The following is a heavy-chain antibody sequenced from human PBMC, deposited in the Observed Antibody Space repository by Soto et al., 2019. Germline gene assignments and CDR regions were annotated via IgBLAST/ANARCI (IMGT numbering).Heavy chain of an antibody. J-gene: IGHJ6*03. CDR3: ARDRDTAMGYYYYYMDV. D-gene: IGHD5-18*01. V-gene: IGHV3-33*01. CDR2: IWYDGSNK. Sequence: GGSLRLSCAASGFTFRSYGMHWVRQAPGQGLEWGAVIWYDGSNKYYADSVKGRFTISRDNSKNTLYLQMNSLRAEDTAVYYCARDRDTAMGYYYYYMDVWGKGTTVTVSS. CDR1: GFTFRSYG.